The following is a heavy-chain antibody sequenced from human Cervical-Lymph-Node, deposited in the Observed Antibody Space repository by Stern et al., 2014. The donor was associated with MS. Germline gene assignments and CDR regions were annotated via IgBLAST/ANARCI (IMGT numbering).Heavy chain of an antibody. Sequence: VQLVESGGGVVQPGRSLRLSCEASGFRFSSYGIHWVRKAPGKGLEWVAVISYDGSNTHYGVSVKGRFSISRDNSKNMLFLHMNSLSAEDTAVYYCVTGRGYMSGQPDXDYWGQGALVTVPS. J-gene: IGHJ4*02. CDR3: VTGRGYMSGQPDXDY. V-gene: IGHV3-30*03. CDR1: GFRFSSYG. CDR2: ISYDGSNT. D-gene: IGHD5-18*01.